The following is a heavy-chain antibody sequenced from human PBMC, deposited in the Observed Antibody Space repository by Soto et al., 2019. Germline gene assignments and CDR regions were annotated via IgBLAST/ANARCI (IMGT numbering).Heavy chain of an antibody. CDR3: AKATGRGWYNWFDP. V-gene: IGHV1-69*01. J-gene: IGHJ5*02. D-gene: IGHD6-19*01. Sequence: QVQLVQSGAEVKKPGSSVKVSCKASGDTFSSYGISWVRQAPGQGLEFMGGIIPKFGTTNYAQKCRGRVTITADESTSTAYLEVSSLRSEDTAVYYCAKATGRGWYNWFDPWGQRTLVTVSS. CDR1: GDTFSSYG. CDR2: IIPKFGTT.